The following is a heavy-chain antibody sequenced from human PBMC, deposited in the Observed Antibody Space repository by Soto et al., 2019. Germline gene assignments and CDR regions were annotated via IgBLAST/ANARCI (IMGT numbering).Heavy chain of an antibody. CDR2: ISYDGSNK. J-gene: IGHJ4*02. CDR1: GFTFSSYA. CDR3: AREPTSIIAAAGTGGGSFDY. V-gene: IGHV3-30-3*01. D-gene: IGHD6-13*01. Sequence: GGSLRLSCAASGFTFSSYAMHWVRQAPGKGLEWVAVISYDGSNKYYADSVKGRFTISRDNSKNTLYLQMNSLRAEDTAVYYCAREPTSIIAAAGTGGGSFDYWGQGTLVTVSS.